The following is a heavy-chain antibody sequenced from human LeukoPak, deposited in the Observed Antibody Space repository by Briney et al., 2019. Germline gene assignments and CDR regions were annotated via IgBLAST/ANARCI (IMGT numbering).Heavy chain of an antibody. D-gene: IGHD3-16*01. CDR1: GYKFTDDY. CDR3: APTAEAYTSWWKV. J-gene: IGHJ4*02. Sequence: ASVKVSCKASGYKFTDDYMHWVRQAPGQGLEFMGWINPDSGFTNYAQKSKGRVTMTRDTSISTAYLEVRSLTSDGTAVYYCAPTAEAYTSWWKVWGQGTLVTVSS. CDR2: INPDSGFT. V-gene: IGHV1-2*02.